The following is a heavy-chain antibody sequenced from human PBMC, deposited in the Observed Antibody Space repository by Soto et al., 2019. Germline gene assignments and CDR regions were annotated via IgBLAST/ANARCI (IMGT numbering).Heavy chain of an antibody. CDR2: ISYDGSNK. CDR3: AKDDGLVATILDY. V-gene: IGHV3-30*18. J-gene: IGHJ4*02. CDR1: GFTFSSYG. D-gene: IGHD5-12*01. Sequence: PGGSLRLSCAASGFTFSSYGMHWVRQAPGKGLEWVAVISYDGSNKYYADSVKGRFTISRDNSKNTLYLQMNSLRAEDTAVYYCAKDDGLVATILDYWGQGTLVTVSS.